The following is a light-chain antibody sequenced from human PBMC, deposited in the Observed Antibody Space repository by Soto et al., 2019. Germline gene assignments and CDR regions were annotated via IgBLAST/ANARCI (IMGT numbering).Light chain of an antibody. CDR3: QQRSNWPLT. J-gene: IGKJ4*01. V-gene: IGKV3-11*01. Sequence: IVLTQSPGTLALSPGERATLSCRASQSVSIYLAWYQQKPGQAPRLLIYDTSKRATGVPARFSGSGSGTDFTLTISRLEPEDFVVYYCQQRSNWPLTFGGGTKV. CDR1: QSVSIY. CDR2: DTS.